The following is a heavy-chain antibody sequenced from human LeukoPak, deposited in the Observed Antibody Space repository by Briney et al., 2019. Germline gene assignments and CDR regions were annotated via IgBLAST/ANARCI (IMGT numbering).Heavy chain of an antibody. CDR2: MYYTGST. D-gene: IGHD3-22*01. CDR3: ASVDSSAYNPYFDS. Sequence: SETLSLTCTVSGASISGHYWSWIRQPPGKGLEWIGYMYYTGSTNYNPSLKSRVTISVDTSRKQFSLRLSSVTAADTAVYYCASVDSSAYNPYFDSWGQGILVTVSS. V-gene: IGHV4-59*11. J-gene: IGHJ4*02. CDR1: GASISGHY.